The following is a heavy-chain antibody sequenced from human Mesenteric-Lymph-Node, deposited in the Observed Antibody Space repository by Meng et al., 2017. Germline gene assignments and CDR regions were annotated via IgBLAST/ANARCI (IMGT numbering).Heavy chain of an antibody. D-gene: IGHD3-22*01. Sequence: LPLQDSGPGLVKPSGTLSLTCTVSCGSTTSTSYYWDWIRQSPAKGLEWIGTIGYSGTIVYNPSLSSRVTMTLDTSKNQFSLKLSSVTAPDTAVYYCARRVHDGSGHHYFDYWGQGTLVTVSS. CDR3: ARRVHDGSGHHYFDY. CDR2: IGYSGTI. J-gene: IGHJ4*02. CDR1: CGSTTSTSYY. V-gene: IGHV4-39*01.